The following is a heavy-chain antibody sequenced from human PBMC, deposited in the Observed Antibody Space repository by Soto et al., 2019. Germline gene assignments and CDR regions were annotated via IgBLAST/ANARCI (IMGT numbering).Heavy chain of an antibody. V-gene: IGHV1-18*01. CDR3: ARDRGCSSTSCYPLDTAFDI. CDR2: ISAYNGNT. Sequence: ASVKVSCKASGYTFPSYGISWVRQAPGQGLEWMGWISAYNGNTNYAQKLQGRVTMTTDTSTSTAYMELRSLRSDDTAVYYCARDRGCSSTSCYPLDTAFDIWGQGTMVTVSS. J-gene: IGHJ3*02. D-gene: IGHD2-2*01. CDR1: GYTFPSYG.